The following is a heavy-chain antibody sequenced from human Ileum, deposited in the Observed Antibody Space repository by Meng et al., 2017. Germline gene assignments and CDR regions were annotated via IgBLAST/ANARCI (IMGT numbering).Heavy chain of an antibody. CDR1: GGSIRGSDW. Sequence: VKRQGPGQGLWETSGAWSFSGAVLGGSIRGSDWWSWFRQPLGKGLEWIAEMNLGGGPNYNPSLKSRVTMSVDKSNDHLSLQLTSVTAADTAVYYCAHIFDSWGQGTLVTVSS. CDR3: AHIFDS. CDR2: MNLGGGP. J-gene: IGHJ4*02. V-gene: IGHV4-4*02.